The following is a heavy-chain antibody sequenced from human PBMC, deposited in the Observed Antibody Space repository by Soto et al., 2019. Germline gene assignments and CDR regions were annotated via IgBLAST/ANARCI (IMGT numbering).Heavy chain of an antibody. Sequence: QVQLVESGGGVVQPGRSLRLSCAPSGFTFSRFSMHWVRQAPGKGLEWVALISYDGSNKYYADSVQGRFTISRDNSRSTLYLQMSSLRAEDTAVYYCARDQVYEWNDNFYYGMDVWGQGTTVTVSS. CDR3: ARDQVYEWNDNFYYGMDV. J-gene: IGHJ6*02. D-gene: IGHD1-20*01. CDR2: ISYDGSNK. V-gene: IGHV3-30*19. CDR1: GFTFSRFS.